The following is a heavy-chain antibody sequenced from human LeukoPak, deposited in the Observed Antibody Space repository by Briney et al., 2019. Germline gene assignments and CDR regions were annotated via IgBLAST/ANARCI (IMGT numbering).Heavy chain of an antibody. CDR2: IIPIFGTT. CDR3: ARDCSSTSCYLAFDI. CDR1: GGTFSTYA. D-gene: IGHD2-2*01. J-gene: IGHJ3*02. V-gene: IGHV1-69*13. Sequence: SVKVSCKASGGTFSTYAIIWVRQAPGQGPEWMGGIIPIFGTTNYAQKFQGRVTITADESSSTAYMELSSLRSEDTAVYYCARDCSSTSCYLAFDIWGQGTMVTVSS.